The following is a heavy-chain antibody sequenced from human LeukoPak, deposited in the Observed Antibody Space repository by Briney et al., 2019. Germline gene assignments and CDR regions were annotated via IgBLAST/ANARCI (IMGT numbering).Heavy chain of an antibody. CDR1: GGSISSGGYY. CDR3: ARADSSGWYFTY. V-gene: IGHV4-31*03. D-gene: IGHD6-19*01. Sequence: PSQTLSLTCTVSGGSISSGGYYWSWIRQHPGKGLEWIGYIYYSGSTYYNPSLKSRVTISVDTSKNQFSLKLSSVTAADTAVYYCARADSSGWYFTYWGQGTLVTVSS. J-gene: IGHJ4*02. CDR2: IYYSGST.